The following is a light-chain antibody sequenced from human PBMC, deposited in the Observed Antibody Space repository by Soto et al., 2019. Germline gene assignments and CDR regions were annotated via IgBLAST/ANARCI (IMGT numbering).Light chain of an antibody. Sequence: QSVLTQPPSASGTPGQRVTISCSGSSSNIGSNYVYWYQQVPGTAPKLLIYENNQRPSGVPDRFSGSKSGTSASLAISGLRSEDEADYYCAAWDDSLSGVVFGGGTKLTVL. J-gene: IGLJ2*01. CDR3: AAWDDSLSGVV. CDR1: SSNIGSNY. CDR2: ENN. V-gene: IGLV1-47*01.